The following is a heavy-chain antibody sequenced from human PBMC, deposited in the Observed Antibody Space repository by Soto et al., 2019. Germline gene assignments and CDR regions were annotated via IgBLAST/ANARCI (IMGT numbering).Heavy chain of an antibody. Sequence: GGSLRLSCAASGFTFSSYGMHWVRQASGKGLEWVAVIWYDGSNKYYADSVKGRFTISRDNSKNTLYLQMNSLRAEDTAVYYCARDYDSSGYPRYYFDYWGQGTLVTAPQ. CDR2: IWYDGSNK. D-gene: IGHD3-22*01. J-gene: IGHJ4*02. V-gene: IGHV3-33*08. CDR3: ARDYDSSGYPRYYFDY. CDR1: GFTFSSYG.